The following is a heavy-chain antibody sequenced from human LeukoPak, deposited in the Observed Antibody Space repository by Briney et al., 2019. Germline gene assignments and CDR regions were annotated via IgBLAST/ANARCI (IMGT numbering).Heavy chain of an antibody. Sequence: GGSLRLSCTASGFTFSRYWMTWVRQGPGKGLEWVANIRQDGGDKYYVDSVKGRFTISRDNAKNSLFLQMNSLRAEDTAVYYCARGGSGKIYRGQGTLVTVSS. V-gene: IGHV3-7*01. CDR3: ARGGSGKIY. CDR2: IRQDGGDK. CDR1: GFTFSRYW. D-gene: IGHD3-10*01. J-gene: IGHJ4*02.